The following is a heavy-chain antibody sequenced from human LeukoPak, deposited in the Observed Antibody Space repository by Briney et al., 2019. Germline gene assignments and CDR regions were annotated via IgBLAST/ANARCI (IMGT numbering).Heavy chain of an antibody. CDR3: ASTYSSGWYYNWFDP. V-gene: IGHV1-69*13. D-gene: IGHD6-19*01. CDR2: IIPIFGTA. Sequence: SVKVSCKPSGGTFSSYAISWVRQAPGQGLEWMGGIIPIFGTANYAQKFQGRVTITADESTSTAYMELSSLRSEDTAVYYCASTYSSGWYYNWFDPWGQGTLVTVSS. CDR1: GGTFSSYA. J-gene: IGHJ5*02.